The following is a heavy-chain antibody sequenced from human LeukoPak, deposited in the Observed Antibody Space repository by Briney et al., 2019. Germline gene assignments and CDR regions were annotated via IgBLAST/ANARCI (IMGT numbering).Heavy chain of an antibody. V-gene: IGHV1-2*04. Sequence: ASVKVSSKASGYTFTGYYMHWVRQAPGQGLEWMGWINPNSGGTNYAQKFQGWVTMTRDTSISTAYMELSRLRSDDTAVYYCATTGTNADYYYSGMEVWGQGTTATVPS. CDR2: INPNSGGT. CDR1: GYTFTGYY. D-gene: IGHD1/OR15-1a*01. J-gene: IGHJ6*02. CDR3: ATTGTNADYYYSGMEV.